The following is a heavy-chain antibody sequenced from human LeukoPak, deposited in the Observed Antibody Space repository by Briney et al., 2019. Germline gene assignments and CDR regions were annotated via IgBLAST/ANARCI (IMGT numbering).Heavy chain of an antibody. D-gene: IGHD5-18*01. Sequence: PSETLSLTCTVSGYSISSGYYWGWIRQPPGKGLEWIGSIYHSGSTYYNPSLKSRVTISVDTSKNQFSLKLSSVTAADTAVYYCARDSKGGYRSLGYWGQGTLVTVSS. J-gene: IGHJ4*02. CDR1: GYSISSGYY. V-gene: IGHV4-38-2*02. CDR3: ARDSKGGYRSLGY. CDR2: IYHSGST.